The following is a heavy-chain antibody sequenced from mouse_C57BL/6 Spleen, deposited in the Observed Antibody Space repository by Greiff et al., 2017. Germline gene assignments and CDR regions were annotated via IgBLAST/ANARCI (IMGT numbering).Heavy chain of an antibody. Sequence: QVQLQQPGAELVKPGASVKLSCKASGYTFTSYWMHWVKQRPGQGLEWIGLIHPNSGSTNYNEKFKSKATLTVDKSSSTAYMQLSSLTSEDAAVYYCARGGDGYAMDYWGQGTSVTVSS. CDR3: ARGGDGYAMDY. CDR1: GYTFTSYW. V-gene: IGHV1-64*01. CDR2: IHPNSGST. J-gene: IGHJ4*01. D-gene: IGHD2-3*01.